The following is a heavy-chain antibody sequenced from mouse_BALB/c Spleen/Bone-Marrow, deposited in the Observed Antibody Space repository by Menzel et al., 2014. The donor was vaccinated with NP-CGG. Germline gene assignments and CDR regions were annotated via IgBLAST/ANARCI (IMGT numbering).Heavy chain of an antibody. CDR1: GFTFSDYG. CDR3: ARDIDGYYDYAMDY. D-gene: IGHD2-3*01. Sequence: EVQLQQSGGGLVQPGGSRKLSCAASGFTFSDYGMARVRQAPGKGPEWVAFISNLAYSIYYADTVTGRFTISRENAKNTLYLEMSSLRSEDTAMYYCARDIDGYYDYAMDYWGQGTSVTVSS. V-gene: IGHV5-15*02. CDR2: ISNLAYSI. J-gene: IGHJ4*01.